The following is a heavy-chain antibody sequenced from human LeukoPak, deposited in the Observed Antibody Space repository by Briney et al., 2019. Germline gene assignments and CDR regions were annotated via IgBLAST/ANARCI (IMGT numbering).Heavy chain of an antibody. CDR2: INYNGEKT. D-gene: IGHD2-2*02. Sequence: PSETLSLTCTVSGGSFSGDLWRSIRQPPGKGLEWIGEINYNGEKTHYNQSLKSLVTMSVDTSTNQFYLKLSSVTAADTAVYFCTRSGLTGMREYPRADYYYYGMDVWGQGTAVTVSS. V-gene: IGHV4-34*10. J-gene: IGHJ6*01. CDR3: TRSGLTGMREYPRADYYYYGMDV. CDR1: GGSFSGDL.